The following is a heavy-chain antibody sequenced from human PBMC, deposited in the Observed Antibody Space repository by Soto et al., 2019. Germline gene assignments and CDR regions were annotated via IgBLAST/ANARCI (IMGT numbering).Heavy chain of an antibody. CDR2: ISSTGSII. V-gene: IGHV3-11*01. J-gene: IGHJ6*02. CDR3: ARASVYSGPYARGDYYYYGLDF. Sequence: QVQLVESGGGLVKPGGSLRLSCAASGFSFSDYYMSWIRQAPGKGLEWISYISSTGSIIFYADSVKGRFTISRDNAKNSLYVQMNSLRAEDTAVYYCARASVYSGPYARGDYYYYGLDFWGQGTTVTVSS. CDR1: GFSFSDYY. D-gene: IGHD1-26*01.